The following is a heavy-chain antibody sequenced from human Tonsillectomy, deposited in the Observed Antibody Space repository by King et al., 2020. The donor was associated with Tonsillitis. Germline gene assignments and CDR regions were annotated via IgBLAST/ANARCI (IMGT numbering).Heavy chain of an antibody. V-gene: IGHV4-39*01. CDR1: GGSISSSSYY. CDR3: ARQSRGIVVVITNPRVGFFDN. CDR2: IYYSGST. J-gene: IGHJ4*02. D-gene: IGHD3-22*01. Sequence: LQLQESGPGLVKPSETLSLTCTVSGGSISSSSYYWGWIRQPPGKGLEWIGSIYYSGSTYYNPSLKSRVTISVDTSKNQFSLKLSSVTAADTAVYYCARQSRGIVVVITNPRVGFFDNWGQGTLVTVSS.